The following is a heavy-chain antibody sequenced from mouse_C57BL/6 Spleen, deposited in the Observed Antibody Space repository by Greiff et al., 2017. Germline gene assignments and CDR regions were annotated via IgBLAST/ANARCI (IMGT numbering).Heavy chain of an antibody. D-gene: IGHD2-4*01. CDR2: IRNKANGYTT. J-gene: IGHJ3*01. CDR1: GFTFTDYY. Sequence: DVHLVESGGGLVQPGGSLSLSCAASGFTFTDYYMSWVRQPPGKALEWLGFIRNKANGYTTEYSASVKGRFTISRDNSQSILYLQMNALRAEDSATYYRARYDYDDGAWFAYWGQGTLVTVSA. V-gene: IGHV7-3*01. CDR3: ARYDYDDGAWFAY.